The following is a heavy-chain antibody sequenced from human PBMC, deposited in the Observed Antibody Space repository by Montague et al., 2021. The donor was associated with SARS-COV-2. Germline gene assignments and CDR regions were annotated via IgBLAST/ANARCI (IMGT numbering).Heavy chain of an antibody. J-gene: IGHJ5*02. CDR2: ISSSSSYI. D-gene: IGHD3-9*01. CDR3: ARDRLNTDYDILTGYSAGPNWFDP. Sequence: SLRLSCAASGFTFSSYSMNWVRQAPGKGLEWVSSISSSSSYIYYADSAKGRFTISRDNAKNSLYLQMNSLRAEDTAVYYCARDRLNTDYDILTGYSAGPNWFDPWGQGTLVTVSS. CDR1: GFTFSSYS. V-gene: IGHV3-21*01.